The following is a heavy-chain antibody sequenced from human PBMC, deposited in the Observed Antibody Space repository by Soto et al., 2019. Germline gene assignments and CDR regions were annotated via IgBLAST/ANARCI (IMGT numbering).Heavy chain of an antibody. CDR3: ATSTGPGLHYYDSSGYHGWFDP. D-gene: IGHD3-22*01. J-gene: IGHJ5*02. Sequence: ASVKVSCKASGYTFTSYYMHWVRQAPGQGLEWMGIINPSGGSTSYAQKFQGRVTMTRDTSTSTVYMELSSLRSEDTAVYYCATSTGPGLHYYDSSGYHGWFDPWGQGTLVTVSS. CDR1: GYTFTSYY. V-gene: IGHV1-46*01. CDR2: INPSGGST.